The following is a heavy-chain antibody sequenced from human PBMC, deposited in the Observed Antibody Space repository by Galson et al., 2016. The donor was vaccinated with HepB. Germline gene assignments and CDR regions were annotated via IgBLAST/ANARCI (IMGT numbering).Heavy chain of an antibody. CDR2: ISGSGDST. CDR3: AKDLGHVWNSNSDYFDY. J-gene: IGHJ4*02. D-gene: IGHD1-7*01. Sequence: SLRLSCAASGVAFSKYGMNWVRQAAGKGLEWVSRISGSGDSTYYADPVKGRFTISRDNSRNIFYLQMNSLRGEDSATYYCAKDLGHVWNSNSDYFDYWGQGTLVTVSS. V-gene: IGHV3-23*01. CDR1: GVAFSKYG.